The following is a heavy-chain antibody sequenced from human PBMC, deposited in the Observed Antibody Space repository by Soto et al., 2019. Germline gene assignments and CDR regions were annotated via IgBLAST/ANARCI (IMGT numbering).Heavy chain of an antibody. CDR2: IIPIFGTA. Sequence: SVKVSCKASGGTFSSYTMSWVRQAPGQGLKWMGGIIPIFGTANYAQKFQGRVTITADESTSTAYMELSSLRSEDTAVYYCARDRYTGYGVGNMDVWGKGTTVTVSS. CDR3: ARDRYTGYGVGNMDV. D-gene: IGHD5-12*01. CDR1: GGTFSSYT. J-gene: IGHJ6*03. V-gene: IGHV1-69*13.